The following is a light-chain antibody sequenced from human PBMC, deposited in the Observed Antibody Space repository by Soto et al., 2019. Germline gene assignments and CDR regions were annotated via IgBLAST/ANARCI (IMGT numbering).Light chain of an antibody. Sequence: DIHMTQSPSTLSASVGDRVTITCRASQSMNDWLAWYQQKPGKAPKVLIYDASSLQSGVPSRFSGSGSGTEFTLTIDSLQPDDVATYYCLRYNAFSQTFGQGTKVEI. J-gene: IGKJ1*01. V-gene: IGKV1-5*01. CDR1: QSMNDW. CDR3: LRYNAFSQT. CDR2: DAS.